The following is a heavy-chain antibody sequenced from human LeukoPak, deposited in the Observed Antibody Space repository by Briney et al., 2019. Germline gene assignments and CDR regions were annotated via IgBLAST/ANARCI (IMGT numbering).Heavy chain of an antibody. CDR3: AISSNWNYGGVSQNQIYYYYYMDV. V-gene: IGHV1-69*04. D-gene: IGHD1-7*01. CDR1: GDNFSSYV. CDR2: IIPTLDVA. J-gene: IGHJ6*03. Sequence: SVKVSCKASGDNFSSYVITWVRQAPGQGLEWMGRIIPTLDVANFAQKFKGRVTITADKSTNTAHLELSSLRSEDTAVYYCAISSNWNYGGVSQNQIYYYYYMDVWGKGTTVTVSS.